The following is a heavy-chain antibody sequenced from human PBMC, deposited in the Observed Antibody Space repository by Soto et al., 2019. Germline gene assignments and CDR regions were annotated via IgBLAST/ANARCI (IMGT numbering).Heavy chain of an antibody. Sequence: SETLSLTCTVSGGSISSGDYYWSWIRQPPGKGLEWIGYIYYSGSTYYNPSLKSRVTISVDTSKNQFSLKLSSVTAADTAVYYCARVPRYFDWLPAGVAYFDYWGQGTLVTVS. CDR3: ARVPRYFDWLPAGVAYFDY. D-gene: IGHD3-9*01. V-gene: IGHV4-30-4*01. CDR2: IYYSGST. CDR1: GGSISSGDYY. J-gene: IGHJ4*02.